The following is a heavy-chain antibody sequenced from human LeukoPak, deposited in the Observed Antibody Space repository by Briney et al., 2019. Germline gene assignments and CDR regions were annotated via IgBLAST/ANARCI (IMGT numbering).Heavy chain of an antibody. J-gene: IGHJ4*02. D-gene: IGHD3-22*01. CDR1: GFTFSSYA. CDR2: ISGSGGST. CDR3: AKGGAYYYDSSAYYRD. V-gene: IGHV3-23*01. Sequence: GGSLRLSCAASGFTFSSYAMSWVRQAPGKGLEWVSAISGSGGSTYYADSVKGRFTISRDNSKNTLYLQMNSLRAEDTAVYYCAKGGAYYYDSSAYYRDWGQGTLVTVSS.